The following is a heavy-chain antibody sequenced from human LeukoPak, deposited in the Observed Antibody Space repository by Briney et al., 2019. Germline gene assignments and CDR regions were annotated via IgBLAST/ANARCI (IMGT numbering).Heavy chain of an antibody. CDR2: ISPDSGGT. D-gene: IGHD3-10*01. CDR1: GYTFTDYS. CDR3: ARDYFGSGRYSPFDP. J-gene: IGHJ5*02. Sequence: GASVKVSCKASGYTFTDYSMHWVRQAPGQGPEWMGWISPDSGGTKSAQKFQGRATMTRDTSINTAYMELRSLRSDDTAVYYCARDYFGSGRYSPFDPWGQGTLITVSS. V-gene: IGHV1-2*02.